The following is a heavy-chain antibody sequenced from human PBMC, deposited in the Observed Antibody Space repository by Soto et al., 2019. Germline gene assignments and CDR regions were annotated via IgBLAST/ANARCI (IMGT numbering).Heavy chain of an antibody. D-gene: IGHD1-7*01. J-gene: IGHJ4*02. CDR1: GFTFSTFG. CDR3: VTERRNYEFDY. Sequence: QVQLVESGGGVVQPGRSLRLSCAASGFTFSTFGMHWVRQSPDKGLEWVAVIWNGRNSEDYADSVKGRFTISRDNSRNTLYLQMNSLRAEDTAMYYCVTERRNYEFDYWGQGILVTVSS. V-gene: IGHV3-33*01. CDR2: IWNGRNSE.